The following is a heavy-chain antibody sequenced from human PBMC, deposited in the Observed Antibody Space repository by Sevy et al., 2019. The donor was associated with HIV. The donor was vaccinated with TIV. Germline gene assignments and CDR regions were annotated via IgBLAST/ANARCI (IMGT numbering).Heavy chain of an antibody. CDR3: AKECAARRVYYGMDV. Sequence: GGSLRLSCAASGFTFDDYAMHWVRQAPGKGLEWVSLISWDGGSTYYADSVKGRFTISRDNSKNSLYLQMNSLRAEDTALYYCAKECAARRVYYGMDVWGQGTTVTVSS. V-gene: IGHV3-43D*03. CDR2: ISWDGGST. J-gene: IGHJ6*02. D-gene: IGHD6-6*01. CDR1: GFTFDDYA.